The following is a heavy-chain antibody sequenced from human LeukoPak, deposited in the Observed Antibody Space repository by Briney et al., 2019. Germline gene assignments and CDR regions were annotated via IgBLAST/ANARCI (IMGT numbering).Heavy chain of an antibody. CDR2: ISSSGSTI. V-gene: IGHV3-48*03. D-gene: IGHD5-12*01. J-gene: IGHJ6*03. Sequence: GGSLRLSCAASGFTFSSYEMNWVRQAPGKGLEWVSYISSSGSTIYYADSVKGRFTISRDNAKNSLYLQMNSLRAEDTAVYYCARGGYLQGYYYYYMDVWGKGTTVTVSS. CDR3: ARGGYLQGYYYYYMDV. CDR1: GFTFSSYE.